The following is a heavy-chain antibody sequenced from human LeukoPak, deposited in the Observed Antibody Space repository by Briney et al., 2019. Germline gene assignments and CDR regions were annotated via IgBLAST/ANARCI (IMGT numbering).Heavy chain of an antibody. CDR3: ARGAYCGGDCWRYFDL. CDR1: GYSFTSYW. CDR2: IYPGDSDT. D-gene: IGHD2-21*02. Sequence: GESLKISCKGSGYSFTSYWIGWVRQMPGKGLEWMGIIYPGDSDTRYSPSFQGQVTISADKSISTAYLQWSSLKASDTAMYYCARGAYCGGDCWRYFDLWGRGPLVLVPS. V-gene: IGHV5-51*01. J-gene: IGHJ2*01.